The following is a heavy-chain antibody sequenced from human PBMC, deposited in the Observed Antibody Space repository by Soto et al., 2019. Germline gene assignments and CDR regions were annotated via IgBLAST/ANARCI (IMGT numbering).Heavy chain of an antibody. CDR2: ISAYNGNT. CDR3: ARGGYSYGYRFYYYYYGMDV. D-gene: IGHD5-18*01. Sequence: ASVKVSCKASGYTFTSYGISWVRQAPGQGLEWMGWISAYNGNTNYAQKLQGRATMTTDTSTSTAYMELRSLRSDDTAVYYCARGGYSYGYRFYYYYYGMDVWGQGTTVTVSS. CDR1: GYTFTSYG. J-gene: IGHJ6*02. V-gene: IGHV1-18*04.